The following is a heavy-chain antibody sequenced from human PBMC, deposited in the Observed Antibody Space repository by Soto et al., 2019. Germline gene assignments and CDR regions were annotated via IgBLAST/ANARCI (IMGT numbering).Heavy chain of an antibody. V-gene: IGHV3-64*01. CDR3: ARVKSSSGWSDDY. Sequence: GGSLRLSCAASGFTFSSYAMHWVRQAPGKGLEYVSAISSNGGSTYYANSVKGRFTISRDNSKNTLYLQMGSLRAEDMAVYYCARVKSSSGWSDDYWGQGTLVTVSS. CDR2: ISSNGGST. CDR1: GFTFSSYA. D-gene: IGHD6-19*01. J-gene: IGHJ4*02.